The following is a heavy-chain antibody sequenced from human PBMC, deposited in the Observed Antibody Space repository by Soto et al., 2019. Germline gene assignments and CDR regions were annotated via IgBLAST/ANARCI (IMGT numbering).Heavy chain of an antibody. CDR2: VSAYNGDT. Sequence: QPQLVQSGAEVKKPGASVTVSCKASGYTFTSYGISWVRQAPGQGLEWMGWVSAYNGDTNYAKNFQGRVTMTTDTATSTAYMDLRSLRSDDTATYYCARDRAYCANGVCFRYDYWGQGTLVTVSS. J-gene: IGHJ4*02. V-gene: IGHV1-18*01. D-gene: IGHD2-8*01. CDR3: ARDRAYCANGVCFRYDY. CDR1: GYTFTSYG.